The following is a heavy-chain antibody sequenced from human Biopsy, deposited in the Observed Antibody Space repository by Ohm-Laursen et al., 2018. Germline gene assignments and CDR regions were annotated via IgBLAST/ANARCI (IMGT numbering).Heavy chain of an antibody. CDR1: GDTFSGYY. J-gene: IGHJ5*02. CDR2: IFYGGIT. CDR3: ARHPTGFWFDP. Sequence: SETLSLTCAVYGDTFSGYYWSWIRQPPGKGLEWIGSIFYGGITYYNPSLKSRVTISVDTSKNQFSLNLSSVTGADTAVYYCARHPTGFWFDPWGHGTLVTVSS. V-gene: IGHV4-34*12.